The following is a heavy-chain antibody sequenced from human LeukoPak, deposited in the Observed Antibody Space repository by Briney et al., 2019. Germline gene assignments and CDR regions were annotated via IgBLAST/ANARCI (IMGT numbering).Heavy chain of an antibody. CDR3: VRDQFFSFDY. CDR2: ISGTSSLI. V-gene: IGHV3-48*01. CDR1: GFTFSTYS. Sequence: GGSLRLSCAASGFTFSTYSMNWVRQAPGKGLEWVSYISGTSSLIYYADSVKGRFTISRDNAKNSLYLQMNSLRGEDTAVYYCVRDQFFSFDYWGQGTLVTVSS. J-gene: IGHJ4*02. D-gene: IGHD3-3*01.